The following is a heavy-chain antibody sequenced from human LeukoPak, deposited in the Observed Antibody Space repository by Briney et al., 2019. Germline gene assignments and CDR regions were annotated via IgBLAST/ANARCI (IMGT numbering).Heavy chain of an antibody. V-gene: IGHV3-21*01. CDR2: ISYSSRYI. Sequence: GGSLRLSCAASGFTFSTYSMNWVRQAPGKGLEWVSSISYSSRYIDYADSVKGRFTISRDNAKNSLYLQMNSLRAEDTAVYYCVAGGTRYFDYWGQGILVAVSS. J-gene: IGHJ4*02. D-gene: IGHD6-25*01. CDR3: VAGGTRYFDY. CDR1: GFTFSTYS.